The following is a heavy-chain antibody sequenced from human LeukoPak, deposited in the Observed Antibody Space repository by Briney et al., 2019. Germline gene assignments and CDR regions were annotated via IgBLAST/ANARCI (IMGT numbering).Heavy chain of an antibody. J-gene: IGHJ4*02. V-gene: IGHV3-7*01. Sequence: WGSLGLSCEASGFTFNIYWMALVRQAPGKGLEWVANIEQDGSTKYYADSVKGRFTISRDDAKNSLYLQMNSLRAEDTAVYYCASDYDGNLEYWGQGTPVTVSS. D-gene: IGHD4-23*01. CDR1: GFTFNIYW. CDR3: ASDYDGNLEY. CDR2: IEQDGSTK.